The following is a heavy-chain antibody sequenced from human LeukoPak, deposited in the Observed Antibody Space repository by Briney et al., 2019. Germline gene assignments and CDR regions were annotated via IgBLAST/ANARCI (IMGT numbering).Heavy chain of an antibody. J-gene: IGHJ4*02. CDR3: ARAFRKKARYNYVWGSYRYIRENFDY. Sequence: ASVKVSCKASGYTFTSYGISWVRQAPGQGLEWMGWISAYNGNTNYAQKLQGRVTMTTDTSTSTTYMELRSLRSDDTAVYYCARAFRKKARYNYVWGSYRYIRENFDYWGQGTLVTVSS. D-gene: IGHD3-16*02. CDR1: GYTFTSYG. V-gene: IGHV1-18*01. CDR2: ISAYNGNT.